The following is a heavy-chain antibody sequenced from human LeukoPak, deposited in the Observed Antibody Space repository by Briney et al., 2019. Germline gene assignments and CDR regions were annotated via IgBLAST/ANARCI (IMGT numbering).Heavy chain of an antibody. V-gene: IGHV3-30*04. CDR3: ASGRFPQDAFDI. CDR2: ISYDGSNK. J-gene: IGHJ3*02. Sequence: GGSLRLSCAASGFTFSSYAMHWVRQAPGKGLEWVAVISYDGSNKYYADSMKGRFTISRDNSKNTLYLQMNSLRAEDTAVYYCASGRFPQDAFDIWGQGTMVTVSS. D-gene: IGHD3-3*01. CDR1: GFTFSSYA.